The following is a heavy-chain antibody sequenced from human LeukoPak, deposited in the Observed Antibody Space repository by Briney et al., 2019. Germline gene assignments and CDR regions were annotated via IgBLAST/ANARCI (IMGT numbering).Heavy chain of an antibody. CDR3: ARGGIAAAGKLDY. D-gene: IGHD6-13*01. J-gene: IGHJ4*02. CDR1: GGSITSYY. Sequence: PSETLSLTCIVSGGSITSYYWSRIRQPAGKGLEWIGRIYTSGSTNYNPSLKSRVTMSVDTSKNQFSLKLNSVTAADTAVYYCARGGIAAAGKLDYWGQGSLVTVSS. CDR2: IYTSGST. V-gene: IGHV4-4*07.